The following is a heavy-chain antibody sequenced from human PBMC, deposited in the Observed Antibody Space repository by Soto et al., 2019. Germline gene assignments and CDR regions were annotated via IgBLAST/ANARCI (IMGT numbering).Heavy chain of an antibody. Sequence: SETLSLTCAVSSGSISSSNWWSWVRQPPGKGLEWIGEIYHSGSTNYNPSLKSRVTISVDKSKNQFSLKLSSVTAADTAVYYCASGGKYDYIWGSYRPTTPYYYMDVWGKGTTVTVSS. J-gene: IGHJ6*03. V-gene: IGHV4-4*02. CDR2: IYHSGST. CDR3: ASGGKYDYIWGSYRPTTPYYYMDV. D-gene: IGHD3-16*02. CDR1: SGSISSSNW.